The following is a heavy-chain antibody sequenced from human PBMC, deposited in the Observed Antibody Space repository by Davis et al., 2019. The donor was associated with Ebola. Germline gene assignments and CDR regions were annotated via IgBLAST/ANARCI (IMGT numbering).Heavy chain of an antibody. CDR1: GFTFSDYY. J-gene: IGHJ4*02. CDR3: ARGWGREYSRAHEGY. D-gene: IGHD6-6*01. V-gene: IGHV3-11*01. Sequence: PGGSLRLSCAASGFTFSDYYMSWIRQAPGKGLEWVSYISSSGSTIYYADSVKGRFTISRDNAKNSLYLQMNSLRAEDTAVYYWARGWGREYSRAHEGYWGQGTLVTVSS. CDR2: ISSSGSTI.